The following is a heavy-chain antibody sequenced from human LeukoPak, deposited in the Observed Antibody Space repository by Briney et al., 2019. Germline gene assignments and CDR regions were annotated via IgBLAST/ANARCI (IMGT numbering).Heavy chain of an antibody. CDR3: ARGRSTEYYFDY. CDR1: GYTFTGYY. Sequence: ASVKVSCKASGYTFTGYYMHWVRQAPGQGLEWMGWINPNSGGTNYAQKFQGRVTMTRDTSISTAYMELSRPRSDDTAVYYCARGRSTEYYFDYWGQGTLVTVSS. D-gene: IGHD2-2*01. J-gene: IGHJ4*02. CDR2: INPNSGGT. V-gene: IGHV1-2*02.